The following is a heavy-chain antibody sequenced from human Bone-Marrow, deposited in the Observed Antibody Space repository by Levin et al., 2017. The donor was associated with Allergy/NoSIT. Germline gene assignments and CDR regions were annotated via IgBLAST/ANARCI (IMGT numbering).Heavy chain of an antibody. CDR3: ARDSSGWAFDY. CDR1: GYTFTNYH. V-gene: IGHV1-46*04. D-gene: IGHD6-19*01. Sequence: ASVKVSCKASGYTFTNYHMHWVRQAPGQGLEWMGIIDASGTGTSYSQKLQGRVTMTRDTSTSTDYMELSSLTYEDSAIYYCARDSSGWAFDYCGQGTLVTVSS. J-gene: IGHJ4*02. CDR2: IDASGTGT.